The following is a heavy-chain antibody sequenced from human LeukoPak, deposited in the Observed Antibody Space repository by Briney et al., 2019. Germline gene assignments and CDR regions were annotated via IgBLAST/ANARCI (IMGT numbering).Heavy chain of an antibody. CDR3: ARGPFIAAAAPGAFDI. D-gene: IGHD6-13*01. Sequence: PSETLSLTCTVSGGSISSSSYYWGWIRQPPGKGLEWIGSIYYSGSTYYNPSLKSRVTISVDTSKNQFSLKLSSVTAADTAVYYRARGPFIAAAAPGAFDIWGQGTMVTVSS. V-gene: IGHV4-39*01. CDR1: GGSISSSSYY. J-gene: IGHJ3*02. CDR2: IYYSGST.